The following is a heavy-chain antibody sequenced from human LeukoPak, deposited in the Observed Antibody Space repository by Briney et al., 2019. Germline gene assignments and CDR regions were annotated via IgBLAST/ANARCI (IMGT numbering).Heavy chain of an antibody. V-gene: IGHV4-59*08. D-gene: IGHD1-26*01. CDR2: IYYSGST. CDR1: GGSISSYY. J-gene: IGHJ3*02. CDR3: ARHRISGTYYDAFDI. Sequence: SETLSLTCIVSGGSISSYYWSWIRQPPGKGLEWIGYIYYSGSTKYNPSLKGRVTISVDTSKNQFSLKLSSVTAADTALYYCARHRISGTYYDAFDIWGQGTMVIVSS.